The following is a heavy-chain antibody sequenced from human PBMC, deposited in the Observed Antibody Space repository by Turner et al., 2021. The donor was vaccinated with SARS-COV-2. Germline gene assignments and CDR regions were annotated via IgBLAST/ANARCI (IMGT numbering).Heavy chain of an antibody. J-gene: IGHJ3*02. Sequence: QLQLQESGPGLVKPSETLSLTCTVSGGSISISSYYWGWIRQPPGKGLEWIGSIYYSGSTYYNPSLKSRVTISVDTSKNQFSLKLNSVTAADTAVYYCASPGGNSGWFFAYDIWGQGTMVTVSS. CDR3: ASPGGNSGWFFAYDI. D-gene: IGHD6-19*01. CDR1: GGSISISSYY. V-gene: IGHV4-39*01. CDR2: IYYSGST.